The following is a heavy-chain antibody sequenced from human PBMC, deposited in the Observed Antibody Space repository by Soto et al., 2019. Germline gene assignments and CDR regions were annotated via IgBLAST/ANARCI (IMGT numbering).Heavy chain of an antibody. Sequence: SETLSLTCTVSGGSASSGSYFWSWIRQPPGKRLEWIGYIYYSGSTTYNPSLKSRVTISVDTSKNPFSLKLSSVTTADTAVYYCVRAPAALYSSSWYYFDYWGQGTLDTVSS. D-gene: IGHD6-13*01. CDR2: IYYSGST. J-gene: IGHJ4*02. V-gene: IGHV4-61*01. CDR3: VRAPAALYSSSWYYFDY. CDR1: GGSASSGSYF.